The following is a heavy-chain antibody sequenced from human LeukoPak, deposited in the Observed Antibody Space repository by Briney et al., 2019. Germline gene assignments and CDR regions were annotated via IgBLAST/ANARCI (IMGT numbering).Heavy chain of an antibody. Sequence: SETLSLTCTVSGDSISSYYWSWIRQPAGKGLEWIGHIYSGGSTKYNPSLKGRVTMSVDTSKNQFSLKVSSVTAADTAVYYCARETCSSRYNWVDPWGQGTLVTVSS. V-gene: IGHV4-4*07. D-gene: IGHD6-19*01. CDR2: IYSGGST. CDR1: GDSISSYY. CDR3: ARETCSSRYNWVDP. J-gene: IGHJ5*02.